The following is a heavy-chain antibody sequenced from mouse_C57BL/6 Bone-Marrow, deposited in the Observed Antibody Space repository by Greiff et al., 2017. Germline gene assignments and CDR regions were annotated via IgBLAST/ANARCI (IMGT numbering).Heavy chain of an antibody. CDR3: TTWNLLLRYLDY. CDR2: IDPENGDT. Sequence: EVQLQQSGAELVRPGASVKLSCTASGFNIKDAYMHWVKQRPEQGLECIGWIDPENGDTEYASKFQGKATITADTSSNTAYLQLSSLTSEDTAVYYCTTWNLLLRYLDYWGQGTTLTVSS. D-gene: IGHD1-1*01. V-gene: IGHV14-4*01. CDR1: GFNIKDAY. J-gene: IGHJ2*01.